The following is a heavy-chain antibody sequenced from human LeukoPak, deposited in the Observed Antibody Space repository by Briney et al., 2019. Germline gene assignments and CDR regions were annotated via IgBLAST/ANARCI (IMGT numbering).Heavy chain of an antibody. D-gene: IGHD6-13*01. CDR3: ARGGSSSWYGPFDY. V-gene: IGHV4-39*01. CDR2: IYYSGST. CDR1: GGSISSSSYY. J-gene: IGHJ4*02. Sequence: PSETLSLTCTVSGGSISSSSYYWGWIRQPPGKGLEWIGSIYYSGSTYYNPSLKSRVTISVDTSKNQFSLKLSSVTAADTAVYYCARGGSSSWYGPFDYWGQGTLATVSS.